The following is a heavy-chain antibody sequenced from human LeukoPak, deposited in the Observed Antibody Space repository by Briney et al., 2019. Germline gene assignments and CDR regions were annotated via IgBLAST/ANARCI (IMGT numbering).Heavy chain of an antibody. CDR3: ARGESYYYDSSGYYRN. J-gene: IGHJ4*02. CDR1: GGSISSYY. CDR2: IYYSGST. D-gene: IGHD3-22*01. Sequence: ETLSLTCTVSGGSISSYYWSWIRQPPGKGLEWIGYIYYSGSTNYNPSLKSRVTISVDTSKNQFSLKLSSVTAADTAVYYCARGESYYYDSSGYYRNWGQGTLVTVSS. V-gene: IGHV4-59*01.